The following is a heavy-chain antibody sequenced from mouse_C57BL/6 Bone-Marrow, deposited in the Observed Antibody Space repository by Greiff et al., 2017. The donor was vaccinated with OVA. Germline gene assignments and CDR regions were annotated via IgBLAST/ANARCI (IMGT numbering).Heavy chain of an antibody. Sequence: QVHVKQPGAELVRPGSSVKLSCKASGYTFTSYWMDWVKQRPGQGLEWIGNIYPSDSETHYNQKFKDKATLTVDKSSSTAYMQLSSLTSEDSAVYYCARWGYGRRGDYWGQGTSVTVSS. CDR1: GYTFTSYW. J-gene: IGHJ4*01. CDR3: ARWGYGRRGDY. D-gene: IGHD1-1*01. CDR2: IYPSDSET. V-gene: IGHV1-61*01.